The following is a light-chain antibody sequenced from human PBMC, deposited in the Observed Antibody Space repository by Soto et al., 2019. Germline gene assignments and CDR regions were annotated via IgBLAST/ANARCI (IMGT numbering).Light chain of an antibody. Sequence: DIVMTQSPLSLPVTPGEPASISCRSSQSLLHSNGYNYLDWYLQKPGHSPQLMIYLGSNRASGAPARISGRGSGTDVTLKLSRVEAANVGVYYCMQALQTPLTFGGRTKVEI. CDR3: MQALQTPLT. CDR2: LGS. J-gene: IGKJ4*01. V-gene: IGKV2-28*01. CDR1: QSLLHSNGYNY.